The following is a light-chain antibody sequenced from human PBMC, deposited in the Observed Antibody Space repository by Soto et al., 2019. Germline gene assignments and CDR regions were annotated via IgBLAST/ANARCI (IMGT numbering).Light chain of an antibody. CDR3: ATWDDSLSGGGV. V-gene: IGLV1-47*01. Sequence: QSVLTQPPSASGTPGQRVTISCSGSSSNIGSDYVYWYQQLPGTAPKLLIYRNNQRPSGVPDRFSGSKSGTSASLAISGLRSEDEADYYCATWDDSLSGGGVFGGGTKLTVL. J-gene: IGLJ3*02. CDR1: SSNIGSDY. CDR2: RNN.